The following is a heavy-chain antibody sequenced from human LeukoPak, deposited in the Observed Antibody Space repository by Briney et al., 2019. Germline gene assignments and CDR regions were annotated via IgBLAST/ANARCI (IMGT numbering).Heavy chain of an antibody. Sequence: PSQTLSLTCTVSGGSISSGGYYWSWIRQHPGKGLEWIGYIYYGGSTYYNPSLKSRVTISVDTSKNQFSLKLSSVTAADTAVYYCARDTGVTTDVGAAFDIWGQGTMVTVSS. V-gene: IGHV4-31*03. J-gene: IGHJ3*02. CDR1: GGSISSGGYY. D-gene: IGHD4-17*01. CDR2: IYYGGST. CDR3: ARDTGVTTDVGAAFDI.